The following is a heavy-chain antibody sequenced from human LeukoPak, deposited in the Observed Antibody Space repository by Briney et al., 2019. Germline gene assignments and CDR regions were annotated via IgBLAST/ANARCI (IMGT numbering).Heavy chain of an antibody. V-gene: IGHV3-23*01. CDR3: AKARIVGTTRWTDFDY. Sequence: GVSLRLSCAASGFTFSSYAMTWVRQAPGKGLEGVSAISGGGASTDYADSVKGRFTISRDNSKNTLYLQMNSLRAEETAVYYCAKARIVGTTRWTDFDYWGQGTLVTVSS. J-gene: IGHJ4*02. D-gene: IGHD1-26*01. CDR2: ISGGGAST. CDR1: GFTFSSYA.